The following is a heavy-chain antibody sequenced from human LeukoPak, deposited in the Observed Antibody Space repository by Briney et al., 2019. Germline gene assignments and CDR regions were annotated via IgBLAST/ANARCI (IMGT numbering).Heavy chain of an antibody. V-gene: IGHV3-30*04. CDR3: ARDRAWSTVAYYYYGMDV. CDR1: GFTFSSYA. J-gene: IGHJ6*02. D-gene: IGHD4-23*01. Sequence: GGSLRLSCAASGFTFSSYAMHWVRQAPGKGLEWVAAISYDGSNKYYADSVKGRFTISRDNSKNTLYLQMNSLRSDDTAVYYCARDRAWSTVAYYYYGMDVWGQGTTVTVSS. CDR2: ISYDGSNK.